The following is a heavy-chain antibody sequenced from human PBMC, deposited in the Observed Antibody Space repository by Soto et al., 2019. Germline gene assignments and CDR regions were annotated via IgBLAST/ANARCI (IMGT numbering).Heavy chain of an antibody. CDR3: ARGNYYYDSSGYYYLDY. V-gene: IGHV3-33*01. J-gene: IGHJ4*02. CDR2: IWYDGSNK. D-gene: IGHD3-22*01. Sequence: QVQLVESGGGVVQPGRSLRLSCAASGFTFSSYGMHWVRQAPGKGLEWVAVIWYDGSNKYYADSVKGRFTISRDNSKNTLYLQMNSLRAEDTAVYYCARGNYYYDSSGYYYLDYWGQGTLVTVSS. CDR1: GFTFSSYG.